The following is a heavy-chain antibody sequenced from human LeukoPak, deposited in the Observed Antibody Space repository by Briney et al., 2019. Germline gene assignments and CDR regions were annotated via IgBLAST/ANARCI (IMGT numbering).Heavy chain of an antibody. D-gene: IGHD3-22*01. J-gene: IGHJ3*02. V-gene: IGHV3-23*01. CDR1: GFTFSSYE. Sequence: PGGSLRLSCAASGFTFSSYEMNWVRQAPGKGLEWVSAISGSGGSTYYADSVKGRFTISRDNSKNTLYLQMNSLRAEDTAVYYCAAFSSGYYEGDAFDIWGQGTMVTVSS. CDR2: ISGSGGST. CDR3: AAFSSGYYEGDAFDI.